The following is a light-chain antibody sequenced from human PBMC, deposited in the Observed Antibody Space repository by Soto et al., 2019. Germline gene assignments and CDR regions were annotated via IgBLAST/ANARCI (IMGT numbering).Light chain of an antibody. Sequence: DIQMTQSPSVLSASVGDRVTITCRASQSIGKHLNWYQQKPGKAPKLLIYGASTLQSGVPSRFTGSGSGTDFTLTVNSLQAEDFATYYCQQGYSSPATFGQGTRLEIK. CDR1: QSIGKH. V-gene: IGKV1-39*01. J-gene: IGKJ5*01. CDR2: GAS. CDR3: QQGYSSPAT.